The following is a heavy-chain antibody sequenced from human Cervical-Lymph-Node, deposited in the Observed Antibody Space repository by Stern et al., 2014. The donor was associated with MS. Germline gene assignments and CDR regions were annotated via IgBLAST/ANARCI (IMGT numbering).Heavy chain of an antibody. CDR1: GFTFDDYA. J-gene: IGHJ4*02. CDR3: AKSEKVRGYSYASFADY. V-gene: IGHV3-9*01. Sequence: EVQLVESGGGLVQPGRSLRLSCGASGFTFDDYAMHWVRQVPGKGLEWVSGIRWNGGSFGYADSVKGRFTISRDNAENSLYLHMSSLRAEDTGIYYCAKSEKVRGYSYASFADYWGQGTLVAVSS. CDR2: IRWNGGSF. D-gene: IGHD3-10*01.